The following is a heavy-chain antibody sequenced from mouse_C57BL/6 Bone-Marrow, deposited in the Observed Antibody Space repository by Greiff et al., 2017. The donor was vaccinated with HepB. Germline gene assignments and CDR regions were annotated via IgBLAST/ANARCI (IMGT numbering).Heavy chain of an antibody. CDR2: IHPSDSDT. V-gene: IGHV1-74*01. CDR1: GYTFTSYW. CDR3: AIRGGLTTVEALFAY. J-gene: IGHJ3*01. Sequence: QVQLQQPGAELVKPGASVKVSCKASGYTFTSYWMHWVKQRPGQGLEWIGRIHPSDSDTNYNQKFKGKATLTVDKSSSTAYMQLSSLTSEDSAVYYCAIRGGLTTVEALFAYWGQGTLVTVSA. D-gene: IGHD1-1*01.